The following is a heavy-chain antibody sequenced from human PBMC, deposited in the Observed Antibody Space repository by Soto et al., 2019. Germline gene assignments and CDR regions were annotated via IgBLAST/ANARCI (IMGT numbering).Heavy chain of an antibody. CDR2: ISGSGGST. J-gene: IGHJ4*02. CDR1: GFTFSSYA. D-gene: IGHD3-22*01. CDR3: ARGDDNSGYYYAFDY. Sequence: GSLRLSCAASGFTFSSYAMSWVRQAPGKGLEWVSAISGSGGSTYYADSVKGRFTISRDSAKKSLFLQMNSLRAEDTALYYCARGDDNSGYYYAFDYWGQGTPVTVSS. V-gene: IGHV3-23*01.